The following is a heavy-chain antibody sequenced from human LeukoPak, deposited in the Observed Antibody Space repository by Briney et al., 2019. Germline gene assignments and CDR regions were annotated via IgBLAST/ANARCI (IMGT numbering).Heavy chain of an antibody. CDR1: GYTFTGYY. D-gene: IGHD3-22*01. V-gene: IGHV1-2*02. J-gene: IGHJ3*02. Sequence: GASVKVSCKASGYTFTGYYMHWVRQAPGQGLEWMGWINPNSGGTNYAQKFQGRVTMTRDTSISTAYMELSRLRSDDTAVYYCARIRYYDSSGYIGHGRDAFDIWGQGTMVTVSS. CDR3: ARIRYYDSSGYIGHGRDAFDI. CDR2: INPNSGGT.